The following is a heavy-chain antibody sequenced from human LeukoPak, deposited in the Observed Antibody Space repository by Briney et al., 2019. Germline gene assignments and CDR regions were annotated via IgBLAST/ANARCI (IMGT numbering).Heavy chain of an antibody. CDR1: GGSFSGYY. V-gene: IGHV4-34*01. D-gene: IGHD1-26*01. CDR3: ARDRNSGSHYAFDI. Sequence: PSETLSLTCAVYGGSFSGYYWSWIRQPPGKGLEWIGEINHSGSTNYNPSLKSRVTISVDTSKNQFSLKLSSVTAADTAVYYCARDRNSGSHYAFDIWGQGTMVTVSS. J-gene: IGHJ3*02. CDR2: INHSGST.